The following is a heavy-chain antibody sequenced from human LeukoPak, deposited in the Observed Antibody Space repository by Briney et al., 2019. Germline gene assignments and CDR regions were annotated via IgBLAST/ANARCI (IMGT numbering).Heavy chain of an antibody. V-gene: IGHV1-2*06. CDR2: NNPNSGGT. CDR3: ARTTLAGLDRVDGFDD. Sequence: ASVKVSYKASGYTFIGYYIHWVRQAPGQGLEWMGRNNPNSGGTSYAQKFQGRVTMTKDTSITTAYMDLSSLRSDGTAVYYCARTTLAGLDRVDGFDDWGQGILVTVSS. CDR1: GYTFIGYY. J-gene: IGHJ4*02. D-gene: IGHD6-19*01.